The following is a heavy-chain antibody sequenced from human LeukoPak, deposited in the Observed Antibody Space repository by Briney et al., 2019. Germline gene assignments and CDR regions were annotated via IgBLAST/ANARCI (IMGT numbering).Heavy chain of an antibody. J-gene: IGHJ4*02. Sequence: GGSLRLSCAASGFTFRSYAMTWVRKAPGKGLEWVSVISGSGGSTYYADSVKGRFTISRDNSKNTLYLQMNSLRAEDTAVYYCARGLYRNSPLDYWGQGTLVTVSS. CDR3: ARGLYRNSPLDY. CDR1: GFTFRSYA. V-gene: IGHV3-23*01. D-gene: IGHD6-13*01. CDR2: ISGSGGST.